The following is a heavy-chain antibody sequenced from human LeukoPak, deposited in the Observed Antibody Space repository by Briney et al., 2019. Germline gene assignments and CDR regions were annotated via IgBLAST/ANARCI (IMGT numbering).Heavy chain of an antibody. D-gene: IGHD3-16*02. CDR1: GGSIRSSYYY. V-gene: IGHV4-31*03. CDR2: IYYSGST. Sequence: SETLSLTCTVSGGSIRSSYYYWGWIRQHPGKGLEWIGYIYYSGSTYYNPSLKSRVTISVDTSKNQFSLKLSSVTAADTAVYYCASTRSCRFDYWGQGTLVTVSS. J-gene: IGHJ4*02. CDR3: ASTRSCRFDY.